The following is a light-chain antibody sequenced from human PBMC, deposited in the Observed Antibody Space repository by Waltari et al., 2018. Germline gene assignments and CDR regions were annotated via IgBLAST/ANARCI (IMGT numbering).Light chain of an antibody. CDR2: EVT. CDR1: SSDIGGYKY. V-gene: IGLV2-11*01. CDR3: CSYAGSHTFYI. J-gene: IGLJ1*01. Sequence: QAALTQPRSVSGSPGQSVTISCNGSSSDIGGYKYVSWYQHHPGTAPKLIIAEVTKRPSGVSGRFPGSKSGNPASLTISGLRSEDEADYYCCSYAGSHTFYIFGTGT.